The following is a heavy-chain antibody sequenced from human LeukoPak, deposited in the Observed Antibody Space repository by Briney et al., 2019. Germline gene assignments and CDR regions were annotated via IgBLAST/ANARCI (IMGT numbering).Heavy chain of an antibody. Sequence: GASVTVSCTASGYTFTVYYMHWVRHAPGQGLEWMGWINPNSGGTNYAQKFQGRVTMTRDTSISTAYMELSRLRSDDTAVYYCARDGGYQGYCSSTSCFRNWFDRWGQGTLVTVSS. CDR3: ARDGGYQGYCSSTSCFRNWFDR. CDR2: INPNSGGT. J-gene: IGHJ5*02. D-gene: IGHD2-2*01. V-gene: IGHV1-2*02. CDR1: GYTFTVYY.